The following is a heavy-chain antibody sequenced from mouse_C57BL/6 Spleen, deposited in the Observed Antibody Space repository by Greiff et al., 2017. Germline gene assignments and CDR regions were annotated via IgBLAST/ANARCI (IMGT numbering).Heavy chain of an antibody. CDR3: ARGGSSRYFDV. CDR2: ISYSGST. Sequence: EVKVEESGPGMVKPSQSLSLTCTVTGYSITSGYDWHWIRHFPGNKLEWMGYISYSGSTNYNPSLKSRISITHDTSKNHFFLKLNSVTTEDTATYYCARGGSSRYFDVWGTGTTVTVSS. V-gene: IGHV3-1*01. D-gene: IGHD1-1*01. J-gene: IGHJ1*03. CDR1: GYSITSGYD.